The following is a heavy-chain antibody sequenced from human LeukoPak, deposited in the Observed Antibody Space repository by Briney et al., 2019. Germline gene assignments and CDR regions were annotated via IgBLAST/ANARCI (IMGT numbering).Heavy chain of an antibody. CDR2: SIPILGIA. J-gene: IGHJ6*02. CDR1: GGTFSSYA. CDR3: SYGSGSYYYYYGMDV. D-gene: IGHD3-10*01. Sequence: SVKVSCKASGGTFSSYAISWVRQAPGQGLEWMGRSIPILGIANYAQKFQGRVTITADKSTSTAYMELSSLRSEDTAVYYCSYGSGSYYYYYGMDVWGQGTTVTVSS. V-gene: IGHV1-69*04.